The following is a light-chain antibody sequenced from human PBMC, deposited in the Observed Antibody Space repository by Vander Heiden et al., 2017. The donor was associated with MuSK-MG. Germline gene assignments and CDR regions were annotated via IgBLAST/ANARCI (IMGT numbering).Light chain of an antibody. CDR1: QSISSY. V-gene: IGKV1-39*01. CDR2: AAS. Sequence: DIQMTQSPSSLSASVGDRVTITCRASQSISSYLNWYQQKPGKAPKRLIYAASSLQSGVPSRFSGSGSGTDFTLTISSLQPEDFATYYCQQSYSTPPTFGQGTRLEMK. CDR3: QQSYSTPPT. J-gene: IGKJ5*01.